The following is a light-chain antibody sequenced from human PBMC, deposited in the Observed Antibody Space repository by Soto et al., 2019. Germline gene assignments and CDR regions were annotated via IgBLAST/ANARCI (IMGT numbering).Light chain of an antibody. J-gene: IGKJ5*01. CDR1: QSVTTN. Sequence: EVVMTQSPATLSVSPGERATLSCRASQSVTTNMAWYQQKPGQAPRLLIYGASSRATGIPDRFSGSGSGTDFTLTISRLEPEDFAVYYCQQYGDSITFGQGTRLEIK. V-gene: IGKV3-20*01. CDR2: GAS. CDR3: QQYGDSIT.